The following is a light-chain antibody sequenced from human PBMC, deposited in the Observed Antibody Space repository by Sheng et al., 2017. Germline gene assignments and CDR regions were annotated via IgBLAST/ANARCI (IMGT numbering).Light chain of an antibody. J-gene: IGKJ3*01. CDR1: QTISRY. Sequence: DIQMTQSPSSLSASVGDRVTIACRASQTISRYLNWYQQQPGEAPKLLIYTASSLQSGVPSRFSGSGSGTDFTLTISSLQPEDFATYYCQQSYSTPRTFGPGPKWISN. V-gene: IGKV1-39*01. CDR3: QQSYSTPRT. CDR2: TAS.